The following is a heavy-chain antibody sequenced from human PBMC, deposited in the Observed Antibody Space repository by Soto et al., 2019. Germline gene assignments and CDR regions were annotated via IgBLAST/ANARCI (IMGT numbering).Heavy chain of an antibody. CDR1: GGSISSGGYY. J-gene: IGHJ6*02. CDR3: ARGRLCSRTNCYVDIMDI. D-gene: IGHD2-2*01. V-gene: IGHV4-31*03. Sequence: SETLSLTCTVSGGSISSGGYYWSWIRQHPGKGLEWIGYIYYSGSTYYNPSLKSRVTISVDTSKKQLSLKLSSVTAADTAVYYCARGRLCSRTNCYVDIMDIWGQGTTVTVSS. CDR2: IYYSGST.